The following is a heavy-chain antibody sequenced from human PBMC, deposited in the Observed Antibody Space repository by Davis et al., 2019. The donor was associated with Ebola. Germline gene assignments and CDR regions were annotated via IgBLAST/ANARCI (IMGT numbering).Heavy chain of an antibody. J-gene: IGHJ2*01. CDR3: AKQSSWFYWYFDL. Sequence: GGSLRLSCVASEFTFRDYSINWIRQAPGKGLEWMSIISHDGSNRFYADSVKGRFTISRDNSKNTLYLQMNSLRAEDTAVYYCAKQSSWFYWYFDLWGRGTLVTVSS. V-gene: IGHV3-30*07. D-gene: IGHD6-13*01. CDR1: EFTFRDYS. CDR2: ISHDGSNR.